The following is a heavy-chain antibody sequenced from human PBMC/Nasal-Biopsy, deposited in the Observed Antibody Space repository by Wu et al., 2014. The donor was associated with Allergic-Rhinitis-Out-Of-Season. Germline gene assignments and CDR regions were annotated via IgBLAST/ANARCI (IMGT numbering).Heavy chain of an antibody. J-gene: IGHJ6*02. CDR1: GGSIVSAGYF. CDR2: VYFSGGT. V-gene: IGHV4-39*01. Sequence: LSLTCTISGGSIVSAGYFWGWIRQPPGKGLEWIATVYFSGGTYYNPSLKSRVTISVDTSKNQFSLRLTSVTVADTAVYYCTSRPTGTTFSFYYGMDVWGPGTTVTVSS. D-gene: IGHD1-1*01. CDR3: TSRPTGTTFSFYYGMDV.